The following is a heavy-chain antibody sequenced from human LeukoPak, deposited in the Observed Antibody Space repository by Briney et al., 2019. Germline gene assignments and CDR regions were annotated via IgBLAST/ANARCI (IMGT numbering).Heavy chain of an antibody. V-gene: IGHV1-2*02. J-gene: IGHJ5*02. Sequence: ASVTVSCKSSGYTFTGYYMRWVRQAPGQGLEWMGWINPNSGDTNYAQKFQGRVTMTRDTSISTAYMVLSRLGSDDTAVYYCARNYGSVDAWGEGTLVTVS. CDR2: INPNSGDT. CDR3: ARNYGSVDA. D-gene: IGHD4-17*01. CDR1: GYTFTGYY.